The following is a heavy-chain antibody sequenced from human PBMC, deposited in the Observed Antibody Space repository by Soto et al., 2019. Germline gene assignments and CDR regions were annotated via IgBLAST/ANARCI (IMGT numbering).Heavy chain of an antibody. CDR3: ARAYYYGSGSYSKDFDY. CDR1: GYTFTSYG. V-gene: IGHV1-18*04. CDR2: ISAYNGNT. J-gene: IGHJ4*02. D-gene: IGHD3-10*01. Sequence: SVKVSCKASGYTFTSYGISRVRQAPVQGLEWMGWISAYNGNTNYAQKLQGRVTMTTDTSTSTAYMELRSLRSDDTAVYYCARAYYYGSGSYSKDFDYWGQGTLVTVSS.